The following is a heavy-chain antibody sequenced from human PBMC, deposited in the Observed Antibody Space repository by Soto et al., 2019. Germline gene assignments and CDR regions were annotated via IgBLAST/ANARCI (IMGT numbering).Heavy chain of an antibody. CDR3: ARAGLRAGGSSCSRTEHRVYFDY. V-gene: IGHV4-34*01. Sequence: QVQLQQWGAGLLKPSETLSLTCAVYGGSFSGYYWSWIRQPPGKGLEWIGEINHSGSTNYNPSLKSRVTISVDTSKNPFSLKLSSVTAADTAVYYCARAGLRAGGSSCSRTEHRVYFDYWGQGTLVTVSS. CDR1: GGSFSGYY. CDR2: INHSGST. D-gene: IGHD6-13*01. J-gene: IGHJ4*02.